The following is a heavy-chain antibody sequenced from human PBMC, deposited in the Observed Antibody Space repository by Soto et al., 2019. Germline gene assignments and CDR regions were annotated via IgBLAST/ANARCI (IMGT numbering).Heavy chain of an antibody. V-gene: IGHV1-8*01. CDR1: GYSFTNDD. D-gene: IGHD3-16*01. CDR2: MNPGSGGT. Sequence: ASVKVSGKASGYSFTNDDVSWVRQATGQGREWMGWMNPGSGGTGYAQMFQGRVSMTRDIPIATAYMELSSLRSDDTAIYYCARMATFGSLNWFDPWGQGILDTVSS. J-gene: IGHJ5*02. CDR3: ARMATFGSLNWFDP.